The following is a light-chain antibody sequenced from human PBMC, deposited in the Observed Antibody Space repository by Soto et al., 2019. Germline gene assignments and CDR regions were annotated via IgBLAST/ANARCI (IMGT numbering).Light chain of an antibody. J-gene: IGLJ2*01. CDR3: CSFAGSETLV. Sequence: QSALTQPSSVSGSPGQSITISCTGTISDVGSYNLVSWYQQPPGKAPKVLIYESSKRPSGISNRFSGSKSGNTASLTISGLQAEDEADYYCCSFAGSETLVFGGWTKLTVL. CDR2: ESS. CDR1: ISDVGSYNL. V-gene: IGLV2-23*01.